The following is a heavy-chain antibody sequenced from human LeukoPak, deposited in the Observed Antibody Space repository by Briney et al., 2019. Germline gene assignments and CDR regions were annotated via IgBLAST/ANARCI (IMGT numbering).Heavy chain of an antibody. CDR1: GGPRSSGSYY. D-gene: IGHD6-13*01. V-gene: IGHV4-61*02. J-gene: IGHJ4*02. Sequence: SETLSLTCTVSGGPRSSGSYYWSWIRQPAGKGLEWIGRIYASGSTNYNPSLRNRVTISVDTSKNQFSLKLRSVTAADTAVYYCASSQAGDFDCWGQGTLVTVSS. CDR2: IYASGST. CDR3: ASSQAGDFDC.